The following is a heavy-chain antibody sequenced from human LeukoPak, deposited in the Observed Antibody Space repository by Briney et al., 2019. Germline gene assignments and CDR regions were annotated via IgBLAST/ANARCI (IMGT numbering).Heavy chain of an antibody. Sequence: PGGSLRLSCEVSGFSLTTYGMLWVRQAPGKGLEGVAFIRSNGINTYYGDSVKGRFTISRDISKSTLYLQMNSLTTDDTALYFCTKDRPLKGGFDPWGQGSLVIVSS. D-gene: IGHD3-16*01. CDR3: TKDRPLKGGFDP. CDR2: IRSNGINT. J-gene: IGHJ5*02. CDR1: GFSLTTYG. V-gene: IGHV3-30*02.